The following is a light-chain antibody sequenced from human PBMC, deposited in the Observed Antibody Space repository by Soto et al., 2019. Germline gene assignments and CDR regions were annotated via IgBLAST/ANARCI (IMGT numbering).Light chain of an antibody. CDR3: QEWDSTLDQWI. CDR2: DDR. CDR1: NIGSKS. V-gene: IGLV3-21*02. Sequence: SYELTQPPSVSVAPGQTATLTCGGSNIGSKSVHWYQQRPGQAPVLVVYDDRDRPSGIPDRFSGSNSGNTATLTISRVEVGDEAEYHCQEWDSTLDQWIFGGGTKLTVL. J-gene: IGLJ2*01.